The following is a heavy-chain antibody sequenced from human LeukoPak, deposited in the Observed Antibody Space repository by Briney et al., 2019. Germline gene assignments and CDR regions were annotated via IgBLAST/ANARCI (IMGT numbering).Heavy chain of an antibody. V-gene: IGHV3-48*03. CDR3: ARDPPWGDWFDP. CDR1: GFTFSSYE. CDR2: ISSSGSTI. Sequence: PGGSLRLSCAASGFTFSSYEMNWVRQAPGKGLEWVSYISSSGSTIYYADSVKGRFTISRDNAKNSLYLQMNSLRAEDTAVYYCARDPPWGDWFDPWGQGTLVTVSS. J-gene: IGHJ5*02. D-gene: IGHD3-16*01.